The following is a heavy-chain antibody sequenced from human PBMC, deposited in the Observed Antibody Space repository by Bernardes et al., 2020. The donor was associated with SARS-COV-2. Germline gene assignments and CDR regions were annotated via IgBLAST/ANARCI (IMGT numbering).Heavy chain of an antibody. CDR2: IIRDGSST. Sequence: GGSRRLSCEASGFTFSRYWLHWVRQAPGKGLVWVSRIIRDGSSTNYADSVKGRFTISRDNAKETLYLQMNCLRAEESAVYYCTSTVRGYRSGSWRQGTLVTVYS. CDR1: GFTFSRYW. D-gene: IGHD5-18*01. J-gene: IGHJ4*02. CDR3: TSTVRGYRSGS. V-gene: IGHV3-74*01.